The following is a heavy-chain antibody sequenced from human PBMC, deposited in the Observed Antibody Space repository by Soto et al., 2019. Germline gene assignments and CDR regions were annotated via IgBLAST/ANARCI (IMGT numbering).Heavy chain of an antibody. CDR2: ISSSSSSI. CDR3: ARADYFDSSAYYFSGWFDP. J-gene: IGHJ5*02. Sequence: GGSLRLSCAASGFTFSAYNMNWVRQAPGKGLEWVSSISSSSSSIYYADSVKGRFTISRDNAKTSLYLQMNSLRAEDTAVYYCARADYFDSSAYYFSGWFDPWGQGTLVTVSS. CDR1: GFTFSAYN. V-gene: IGHV3-21*01. D-gene: IGHD3-22*01.